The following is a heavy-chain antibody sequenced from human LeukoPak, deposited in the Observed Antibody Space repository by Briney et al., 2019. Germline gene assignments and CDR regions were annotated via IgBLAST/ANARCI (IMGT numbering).Heavy chain of an antibody. CDR2: ISHDGNNK. CDR1: GFIFSSYA. D-gene: IGHD5-24*01. Sequence: GGSLRLSCAASGFIFSSYAMVWVRQAPGKGLEWVAIISHDGNNKYYADSVRGRFTISRDISKNTLYLQMSSLRAEDTGLCYCTRGDHYIPFDYWGQGTLVTVSS. CDR3: TRGDHYIPFDY. J-gene: IGHJ4*02. V-gene: IGHV3-30*15.